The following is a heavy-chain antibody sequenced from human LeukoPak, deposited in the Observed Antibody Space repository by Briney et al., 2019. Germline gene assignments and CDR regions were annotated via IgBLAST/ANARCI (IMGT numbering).Heavy chain of an antibody. CDR2: ISGSGGST. Sequence: HPGGSLRLSCAASGFTFSSYAMSWVRQAPGKGLEWVSAISGSGGSTYYADSVKGRFTISRDNSKNTLYLQMNSLRAEDTAVYYCAKDPNSSSWYRKGNYWGQGTLVTVSS. CDR3: AKDPNSSSWYRKGNY. D-gene: IGHD6-13*01. V-gene: IGHV3-23*01. J-gene: IGHJ4*02. CDR1: GFTFSSYA.